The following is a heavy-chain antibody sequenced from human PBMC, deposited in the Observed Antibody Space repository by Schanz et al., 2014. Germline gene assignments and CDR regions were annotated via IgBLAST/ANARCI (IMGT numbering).Heavy chain of an antibody. CDR1: GFTFRSYG. D-gene: IGHD3-10*01. CDR2: ISYDGSSK. V-gene: IGHV3-33*01. J-gene: IGHJ3*02. CDR3: ARGIITMVRGVDVGAFDI. Sequence: QVQLVESGGGVVQPGRSLRLSCAASGFTFRSYGMHWVRQAPGKGLVWVALISYDGSSKNHADSVQGRFTISRDNSKNALYLQMDSLRAEDTAVYYCARGIITMVRGVDVGAFDIWGQGTMVTVSS.